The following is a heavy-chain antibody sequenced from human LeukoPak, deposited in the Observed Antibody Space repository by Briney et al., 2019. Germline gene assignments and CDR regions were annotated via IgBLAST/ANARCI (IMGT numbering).Heavy chain of an antibody. V-gene: IGHV4-59*01. CDR3: ARGADSSGYYSIFYFDY. Sequence: SETLSLTCTVSGGSISSYYWNWIRQPPGKGLEWIGYIYYSGSTNYNPSLKSRVTISVDTSKNQFSLKLSSVSAADTAVYYCARGADSSGYYSIFYFDYWGQGTLVTVSS. J-gene: IGHJ4*02. CDR1: GGSISSYY. D-gene: IGHD3-22*01. CDR2: IYYSGST.